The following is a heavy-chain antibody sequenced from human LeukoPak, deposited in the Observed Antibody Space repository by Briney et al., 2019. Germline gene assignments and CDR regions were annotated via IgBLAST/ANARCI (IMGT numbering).Heavy chain of an antibody. CDR3: ARVSSGDYDILTGLSFDH. CDR2: IYHSGST. D-gene: IGHD3-9*01. CDR1: GGSISSGGYY. V-gene: IGHV4-30-2*01. J-gene: IGHJ4*02. Sequence: SQTLSLTCTVSGGSISSGGYYWSWIRQPPGKGLEWIGYIYHSGSTYYNPSLKSRVTISVDTSKNQFSLRLSSVTAADTAVYYCARVSSGDYDILTGLSFDHWGQGTLVTVSS.